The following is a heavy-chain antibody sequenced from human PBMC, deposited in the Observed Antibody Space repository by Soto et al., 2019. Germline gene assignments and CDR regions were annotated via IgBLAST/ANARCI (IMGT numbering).Heavy chain of an antibody. Sequence: SETLSLTCTVSGGSISSSSHYWGWIRQPPGKGLEWIGSIYYSGSTYYNLSLKSRVTISVDTSKNQFSLKLSSVTAADTAVYYCARLRRADAGAYYSDVWGQGTTVTVSS. D-gene: IGHD3-10*01. CDR2: IYYSGST. V-gene: IGHV4-39*01. CDR3: ARLRRADAGAYYSDV. J-gene: IGHJ6*02. CDR1: GGSISSSSHY.